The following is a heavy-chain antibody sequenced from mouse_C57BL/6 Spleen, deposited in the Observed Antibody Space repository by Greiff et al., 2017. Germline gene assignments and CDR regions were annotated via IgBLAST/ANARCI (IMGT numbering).Heavy chain of an antibody. CDR1: GYTFTSYW. J-gene: IGHJ4*01. D-gene: IGHD1-1*01. Sequence: QQSCKASGYTFTSYWMHWVKQRPGQGLEWIGEIDPSDSYTNYNQKFKGKSTLTVDKSSSTAYMQLSSLTSEDSAVYYCARSLPTTVVARYAMDYWGQGTSVTVSS. CDR2: IDPSDSYT. V-gene: IGHV1-69*01. CDR3: ARSLPTTVVARYAMDY.